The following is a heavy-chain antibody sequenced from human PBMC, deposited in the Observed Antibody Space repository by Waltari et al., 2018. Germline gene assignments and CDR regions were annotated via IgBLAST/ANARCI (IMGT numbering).Heavy chain of an antibody. J-gene: IGHJ6*02. CDR3: TPPPYYYYYGMDV. V-gene: IGHV3-15*07. CDR2: IKTRADVGTA. CDR1: GFSFSNAW. Sequence: EVQLVESGGGLVNPGGSLRLSCAASGFSFSNAWMNWVRQAPGKGLEWVGRIKTRADVGTADYAAPVRGRFTISRDDSQNTLYLQMNSLKTEDTAVYYCTPPPYYYYYGMDVWGQGTTVTVSS.